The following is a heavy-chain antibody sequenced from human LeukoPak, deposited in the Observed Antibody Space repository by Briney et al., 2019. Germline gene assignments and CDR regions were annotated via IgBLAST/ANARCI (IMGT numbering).Heavy chain of an antibody. D-gene: IGHD6-13*01. J-gene: IGHJ4*02. CDR3: AKGDSSTWYRD. Sequence: PGGSLRLSCAAPGFTFSSYAMSWVRQAPGKGLEWVSSISYSGGSTYYADSVKGRFTISRDSSKNTLFLQMNSLRAEDTAVYYCAKGDSSTWYRDWGQGTLVTVSS. CDR2: ISYSGGST. V-gene: IGHV3-23*01. CDR1: GFTFSSYA.